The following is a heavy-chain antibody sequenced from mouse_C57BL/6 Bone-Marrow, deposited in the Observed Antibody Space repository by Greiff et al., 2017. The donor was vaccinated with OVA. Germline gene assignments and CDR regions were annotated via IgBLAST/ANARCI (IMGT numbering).Heavy chain of an antibody. D-gene: IGHD1-1*01. V-gene: IGHV5-4*01. CDR3: ARDPYGSSPSFDY. CDR1: GFTFSGYA. J-gene: IGHJ2*01. CDR2: ISDGGGYT. Sequence: EVHLVESGGGLVKPGGSLKLSCAASGFTFSGYAMSWVRQTPEKRLEWVATISDGGGYTYYPDNVKGRFTISRDNAKNNLYLQMSHLKSEDTAMYYCARDPYGSSPSFDYWGQGTTLTVSS.